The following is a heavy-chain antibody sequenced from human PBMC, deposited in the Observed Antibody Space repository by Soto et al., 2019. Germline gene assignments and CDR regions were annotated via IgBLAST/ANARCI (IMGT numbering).Heavy chain of an antibody. J-gene: IGHJ4*02. V-gene: IGHV4-61*01. CDR1: GGSVSSGSYY. D-gene: IGHD3-22*01. Sequence: SETLSLTCTVSGGSVSSGSYYWSWIRQPPGKGLEWIGYIYYSGSTNYNPSLKSRATISVDTSKNQFSLKLSSVTAADTAVYYCASALWDYYDSSGYYWGQGTLVTVSS. CDR2: IYYSGST. CDR3: ASALWDYYDSSGYY.